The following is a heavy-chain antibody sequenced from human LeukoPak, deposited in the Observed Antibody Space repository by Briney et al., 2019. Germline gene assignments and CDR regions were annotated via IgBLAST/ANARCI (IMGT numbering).Heavy chain of an antibody. J-gene: IGHJ4*02. CDR1: GDSVSSNSAA. V-gene: IGHV6-1*01. D-gene: IGHD6-13*01. CDR3: AREDIPAAGKAFDY. CDR2: TYYRCKWYN. Sequence: SQTLSLTCAISGDSVSSNSAAWNWIRQSPSRGLEWLGRTYYRCKWYNDHAVSVKSRITINPDTSKNQSSLQLNSVTPEDTAVYYCAREDIPAAGKAFDYWGQGTLVTVSS.